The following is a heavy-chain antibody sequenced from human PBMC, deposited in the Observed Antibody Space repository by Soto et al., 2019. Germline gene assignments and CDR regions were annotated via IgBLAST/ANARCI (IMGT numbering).Heavy chain of an antibody. CDR2: ISAYNGNT. D-gene: IGHD2-15*01. CDR1: GYTFTSYG. J-gene: IGHJ3*02. CDR3: ASAQGGSRKEPAFDI. Sequence: QVQLVQSGADVKKPGASVKVSCKAPGYTFTSYGIRWVRQSPGQGLEWMGWISAYNGNTNYAQKLQGRVTMTTDTTTSTADMELRSLRSDDTDVYYCASAQGGSRKEPAFDIWGQGTMVTVSS. V-gene: IGHV1-18*01.